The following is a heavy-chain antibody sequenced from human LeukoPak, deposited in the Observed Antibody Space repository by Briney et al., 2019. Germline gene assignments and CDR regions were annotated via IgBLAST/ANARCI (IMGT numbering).Heavy chain of an antibody. J-gene: IGHJ4*02. CDR3: AKDASYYSY. CDR1: GFTFGNYA. D-gene: IGHD3-10*01. Sequence: GGSLRLSCAASGFTFGNYAMAWVRQAPGKGLEWVSTLSGSGITTYYADSVKGRFTISRDNSKNTLYLQMNSPRAEDTAVYYCAKDASYYSYWGQGTLVTVSS. CDR2: LSGSGITT. V-gene: IGHV3-23*01.